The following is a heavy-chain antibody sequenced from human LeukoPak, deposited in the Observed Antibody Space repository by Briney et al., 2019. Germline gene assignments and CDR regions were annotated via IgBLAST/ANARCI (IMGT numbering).Heavy chain of an antibody. CDR1: GYTFTKYY. J-gene: IGHJ5*02. Sequence: ASVKVSCKASGYTFTKYYMNWVRQAPGQGLEWMGIMHPTGDSTNYAQKFQGRVTLTRDTSTGTFYMELSSLTSEDTAVYYCARPDFDLPMIYSFFVHWGQGTLVTVSS. D-gene: IGHD3/OR15-3a*01. CDR2: MHPTGDST. V-gene: IGHV1-46*01. CDR3: ARPDFDLPMIYSFFVH.